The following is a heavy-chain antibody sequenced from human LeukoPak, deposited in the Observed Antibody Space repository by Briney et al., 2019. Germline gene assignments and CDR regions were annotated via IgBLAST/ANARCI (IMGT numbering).Heavy chain of an antibody. CDR3: ARDGTSTDDY. V-gene: IGHV1-18*01. CDR1: GYTFSNFG. Sequence: ASVKVSCKTSGYTFSNFGINWVRQAPGQGLEWMGWISGNNDNPNYGQKFQGRFTVTTDSSTSTAYMELRNLTFDDTAVYYCARDGTSTDDYWGQGTLSPSPQ. D-gene: IGHD2-2*01. CDR2: ISGNNDNP. J-gene: IGHJ4*02.